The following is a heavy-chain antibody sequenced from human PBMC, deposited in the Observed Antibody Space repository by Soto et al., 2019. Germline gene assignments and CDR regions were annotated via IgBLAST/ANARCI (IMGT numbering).Heavy chain of an antibody. J-gene: IGHJ4*02. D-gene: IGHD3-22*01. CDR3: ARGLDYYDGSRYYFA. V-gene: IGHV3-21*01. CDR1: GFTFSSYS. CDR2: ISSSSSYI. Sequence: EVQLVESGGGLVKPGGSLRLSCAASGFTFSSYSMNWVRQAPGKGLEWVSSISSSSSYIYYADSVKGRFTISRDNAKNSLYLQMNSLRAEDMAVYDCARGLDYYDGSRYYFAWGQGTRVTVSS.